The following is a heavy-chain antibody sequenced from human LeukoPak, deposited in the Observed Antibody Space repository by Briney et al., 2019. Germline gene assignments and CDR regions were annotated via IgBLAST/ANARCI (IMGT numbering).Heavy chain of an antibody. CDR1: GGTFSSYA. D-gene: IGHD4-17*01. CDR3: ARDRDQRMTTVTTEAWEYYYYMDV. Sequence: SVKVSCKASGGTFSSYAISWVRQAPGQGLEWMGGIIPIFGTANYAQKFQGRVTITADESTSTAYMELSSLRSEDTAVYYCARDRDQRMTTVTTEAWEYYYYMDVWGKGTTVTVSS. V-gene: IGHV1-69*13. J-gene: IGHJ6*03. CDR2: IIPIFGTA.